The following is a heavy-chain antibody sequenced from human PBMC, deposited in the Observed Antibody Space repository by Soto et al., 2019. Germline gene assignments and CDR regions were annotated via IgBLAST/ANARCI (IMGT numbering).Heavy chain of an antibody. Sequence: QVQMVQSGAEVKKPGSSVKVSCKAFGGVFSKYAVTWVRQAPGQGLEWMGGSTPVSGLPSYAQKFRDRVTITADVSTHTAYMELTNLRSDDTAVYYCARGMVVTGVTDYCYFDLWGRGTPVTVSS. V-gene: IGHV1-69*01. D-gene: IGHD2-21*02. J-gene: IGHJ2*01. CDR2: STPVSGLP. CDR3: ARGMVVTGVTDYCYFDL. CDR1: GGVFSKYA.